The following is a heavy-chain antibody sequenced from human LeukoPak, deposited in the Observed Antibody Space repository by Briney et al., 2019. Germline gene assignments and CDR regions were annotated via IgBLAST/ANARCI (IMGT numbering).Heavy chain of an antibody. D-gene: IGHD1-1*01. J-gene: IGHJ4*02. Sequence: PESLSLTCTVPGDSITSYYWSWIRQPPGKGLEWIGHIYYSGSTSYNPSLKSRVSISVDTSKNQFSLKLSSVTAADTAVYYCARDYNPTNFWGQGTLVTVSS. CDR1: GDSITSYY. V-gene: IGHV4-59*01. CDR2: IYYSGST. CDR3: ARDYNPTNF.